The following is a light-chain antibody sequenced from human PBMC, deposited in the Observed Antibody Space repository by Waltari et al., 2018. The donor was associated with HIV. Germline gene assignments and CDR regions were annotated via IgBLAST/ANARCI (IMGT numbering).Light chain of an antibody. Sequence: QSALTQPPSASGSPGQSVTISCAGTSSDIGLYNFVSWYQHHPGKAPKLMISEVSRRPSGVPDRFSGSKSGNTASLTVSGLQAEDDAAYYCFSYAGNNYLLVGGGTKLTVL. CDR3: FSYAGNNYLL. V-gene: IGLV2-8*01. J-gene: IGLJ2*01. CDR1: SSDIGLYNF. CDR2: EVS.